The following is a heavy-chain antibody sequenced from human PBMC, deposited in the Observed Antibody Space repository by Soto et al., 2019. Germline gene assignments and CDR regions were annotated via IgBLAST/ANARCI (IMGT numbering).Heavy chain of an antibody. D-gene: IGHD2-8*01. J-gene: IGHJ3*02. CDR1: GGSISSDGYY. CDR3: ARGYCTNDVGPFAFDI. Sequence: QVQLQESGPGLVKPSQTLSLTCTVSGGSISSDGYYWSWIRQHPGKGLEWLGYIHYSGSTFYKPPLTSRVTISVDTSKNQFALKLSSVTAADTAVYYCARGYCTNDVGPFAFDIWGQGTMVAVSS. V-gene: IGHV4-31*03. CDR2: IHYSGST.